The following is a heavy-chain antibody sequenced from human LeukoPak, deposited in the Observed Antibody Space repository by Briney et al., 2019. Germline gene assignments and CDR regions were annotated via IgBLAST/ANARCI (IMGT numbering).Heavy chain of an antibody. CDR2: IGGSNLIT. V-gene: IGHV3-23*01. D-gene: IGHD1-1*01. Sequence: GGSLRLSCAASGFTFSTYAMSWVRQAPGKGLEWVSGIGGSNLITHYADSVKGRFTISRDNSKNTVYLQMNSLRAEGTAVYYCAKGFWKYLDYWGQGTLVTVSS. CDR1: GFTFSTYA. CDR3: AKGFWKYLDY. J-gene: IGHJ4*02.